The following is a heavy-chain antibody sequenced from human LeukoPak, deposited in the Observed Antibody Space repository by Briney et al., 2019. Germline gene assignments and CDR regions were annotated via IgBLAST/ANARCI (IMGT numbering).Heavy chain of an antibody. J-gene: IGHJ4*02. V-gene: IGHV3-64*01. Sequence: GGSLRLSCAASGFTFSSYAMHWVRQAPGKGLEYVSAISSNGGSTYYANSVKGRFTISRDNSKNTLYLQMGSLRAEDTAVYYCARGPISGYFGHFDYWGQGTLVTVSS. CDR2: ISSNGGST. D-gene: IGHD3-22*01. CDR3: ARGPISGYFGHFDY. CDR1: GFTFSSYA.